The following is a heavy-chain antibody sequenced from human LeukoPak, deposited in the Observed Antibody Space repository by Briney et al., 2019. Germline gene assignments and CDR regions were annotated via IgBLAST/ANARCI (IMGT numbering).Heavy chain of an antibody. V-gene: IGHV3-30*04. Sequence: RXGGSLRLSCAASGFTFSNYAFHWVRQPPGKGLEWAAVISYEGSVTYYADSVKGRFTISRDNSKNTLDLQMNSLRVEDTAVYYCVRDRAPWGGALGGAKGMDVWGEGTTVTVSS. CDR1: GFTFSNYA. CDR3: VRDRAPWGGALGGAKGMDV. D-gene: IGHD3-10*01. CDR2: ISYEGSVT. J-gene: IGHJ6*04.